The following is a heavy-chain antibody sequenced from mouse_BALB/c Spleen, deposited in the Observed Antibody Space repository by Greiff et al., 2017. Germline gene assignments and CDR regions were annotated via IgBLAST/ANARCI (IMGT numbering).Heavy chain of an antibody. V-gene: IGHV3-6*02. CDR1: GYSITSGYY. CDR2: ISYDGSN. D-gene: IGHD1-1*01. CDR3: ARAITTVVAPEY. J-gene: IGHJ2*01. Sequence: EVQLQQSGPGLVKPSQSLSLTCSVTGYSITSGYYWNWIRQFPGNKLEWMGYISYDGSNNYNPSLKNRISITRDTSKNQFFLKLNSVTTEDTATYYCARAITTVVAPEYWGQGTTLTVSS.